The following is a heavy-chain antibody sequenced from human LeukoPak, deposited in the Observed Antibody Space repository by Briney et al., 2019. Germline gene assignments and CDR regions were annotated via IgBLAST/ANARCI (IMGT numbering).Heavy chain of an antibody. D-gene: IGHD6-13*01. CDR2: ILYDGSNK. V-gene: IGHV3-30*04. J-gene: IGHJ4*02. CDR1: GFTFSSYA. CDR3: ARDQAVVSSSWQYYFDY. Sequence: GGSLRLFCAASGFTFSSYAMHWVRQAPGKGLEWVAVILYDGSNKYYADSVKGRFTISRDNSKNTLHLQMNSLRAEDTAVYYCARDQAVVSSSWQYYFDYWGQGTLVTVSS.